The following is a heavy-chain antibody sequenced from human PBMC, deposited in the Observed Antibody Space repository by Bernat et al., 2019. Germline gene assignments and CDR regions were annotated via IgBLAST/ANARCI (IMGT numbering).Heavy chain of an antibody. V-gene: IGHV4-4*02. Sequence: QVRLQESGPGLVKPSGTLSLTCAVSGASISSSNWWSWVRQPPGKGLEWIGEIYHCGRTKYNTSLKSRVTISVDKSKNQFSLKVTSVTAADTALYYCAKYTETTGYFRHWGQGTLVTVSS. J-gene: IGHJ1*01. CDR2: IYHCGRT. D-gene: IGHD4-17*01. CDR3: AKYTETTGYFRH. CDR1: GASISSSNW.